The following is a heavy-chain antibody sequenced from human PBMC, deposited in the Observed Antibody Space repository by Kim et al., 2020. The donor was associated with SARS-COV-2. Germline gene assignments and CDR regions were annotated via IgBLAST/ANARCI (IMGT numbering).Heavy chain of an antibody. D-gene: IGHD2-15*01. Sequence: ADYGKSRFTISRDNTQNTLNLQMHSLRAEDTAIYYCAKDKGLGGCSCYSCWGQGTLVTVSS. J-gene: IGHJ4*02. V-gene: IGHV3-23*01. CDR3: AKDKGLGGCSCYSC.